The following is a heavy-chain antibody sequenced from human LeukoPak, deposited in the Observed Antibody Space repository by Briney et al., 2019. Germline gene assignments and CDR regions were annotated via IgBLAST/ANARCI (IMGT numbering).Heavy chain of an antibody. D-gene: IGHD5-18*01. Sequence: SETLSLTCTVSGGSISNYYWSWIRQPAEKGLEWIGRIYTSGGTNYNPSLKSRVTISVDTSKNQFSLKLSSVTAADTAVYYCARDRYSYGLGDAFDIWGQGTMVTVSS. J-gene: IGHJ3*02. V-gene: IGHV4-4*07. CDR2: IYTSGGT. CDR3: ARDRYSYGLGDAFDI. CDR1: GGSISNYY.